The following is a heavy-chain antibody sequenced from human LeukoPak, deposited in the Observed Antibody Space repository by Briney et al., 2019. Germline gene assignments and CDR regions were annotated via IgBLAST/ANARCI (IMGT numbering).Heavy chain of an antibody. CDR3: AKGQRMYSSSWYWFFDL. Sequence: GSLRLSCAASGFTFSSYGMHWVRQAPGKGLEWVAVIWYGGTNKYYADSVKGRFTISRDNSKNTLYLQMNSLSAEDTAVYYCAKGQRMYSSSWYWFFDLWGRGTLVTVSS. CDR1: GFTFSSYG. V-gene: IGHV3-30*02. J-gene: IGHJ2*01. CDR2: IWYGGTNK. D-gene: IGHD6-13*01.